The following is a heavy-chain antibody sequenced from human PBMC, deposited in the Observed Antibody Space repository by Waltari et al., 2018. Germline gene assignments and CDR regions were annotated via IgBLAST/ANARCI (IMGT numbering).Heavy chain of an antibody. CDR3: ARVLTTGTVAFDI. V-gene: IGHV4-38-2*01. CDR2: IYYSGVT. D-gene: IGHD1-7*01. CDR1: GDSLSSNLF. J-gene: IGHJ3*02. Sequence: VQLRESGPGLVKPSETLSLKGGRSGDSLSSNLFWGWIRQYPEKGLEWIGNIYYSGVTYYSPFLQSRVFISIHTPRRQFTLKLTSVAAADTAVYYCARVLTTGTVAFDIWGQGTLVTVSS.